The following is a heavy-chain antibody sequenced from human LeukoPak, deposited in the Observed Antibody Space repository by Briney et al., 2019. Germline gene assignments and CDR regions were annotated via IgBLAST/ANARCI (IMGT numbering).Heavy chain of an antibody. J-gene: IGHJ5*02. V-gene: IGHV4-38-2*02. CDR2: IYHSGST. CDR3: ARVYSSGWYGWFDP. D-gene: IGHD6-19*01. Sequence: SETLSLTCTVSGYSISSGHYWGWIRQPPGKGLEWIGSIYHSGSTYYNPSLKSRVTISVDMSKNQFSLKLSSVTAADTAVYYCARVYSSGWYGWFDPWGQGTLVTVSS. CDR1: GYSISSGHY.